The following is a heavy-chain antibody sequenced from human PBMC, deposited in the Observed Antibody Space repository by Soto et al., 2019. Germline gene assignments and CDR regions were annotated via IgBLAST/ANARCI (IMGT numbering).Heavy chain of an antibody. D-gene: IGHD2-15*01. CDR2: IYYSGST. J-gene: IGHJ3*02. CDR3: ARDKGWSGAFDI. CDR1: GGSISSGGYY. V-gene: IGHV4-31*03. Sequence: SETLSLTCTVSGGSISSGGYYWSWIRQHPGKGLEWIGYIYYSGSTYYNPSLKSRVTISVDTSKNQYSLKLSSVTAADTAVYYCARDKGWSGAFDIWGQGTMVTVSS.